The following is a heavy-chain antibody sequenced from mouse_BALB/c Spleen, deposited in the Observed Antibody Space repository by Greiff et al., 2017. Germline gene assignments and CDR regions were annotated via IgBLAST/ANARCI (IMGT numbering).Heavy chain of an antibody. V-gene: IGHV5-12-1*01. CDR1: GFAFSSYD. CDR2: ISSGGGST. D-gene: IGHD2-10*01. CDR3: ASPTGGVFAY. Sequence: EVKLVESGGGLVKPGGSLKLSCAASGFAFSSYDMSWVRQTPEKRLEWVAYISSGGGSTYYPDTVKGRFTISRDNAKNTLYLQMSSLKSEDTAMYYCASPTGGVFAYWGQGTLVTVSA. J-gene: IGHJ3*01.